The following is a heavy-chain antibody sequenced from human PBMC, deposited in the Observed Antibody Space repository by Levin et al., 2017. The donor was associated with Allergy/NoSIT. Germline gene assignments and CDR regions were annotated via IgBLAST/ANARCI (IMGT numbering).Heavy chain of an antibody. CDR2: IGGGGGST. D-gene: IGHD3-22*01. Sequence: SCAASGFTFSSYAMSWVRQAPGKGLEWVSLIGGGGGSTFYADSVKGRFTISRDNSKNTLYLQMTSLRAEDTAVYYCAKGVSSAYYLFHYWGQGTLVTVSS. J-gene: IGHJ4*02. CDR3: AKGVSSAYYLFHY. V-gene: IGHV3-23*01. CDR1: GFTFSSYA.